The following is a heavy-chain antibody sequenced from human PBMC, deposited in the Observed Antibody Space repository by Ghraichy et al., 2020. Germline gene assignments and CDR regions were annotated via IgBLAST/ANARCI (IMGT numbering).Heavy chain of an antibody. CDR3: ARGVEMATINAFDI. Sequence: GESLNISCKASGYSFTAYWIAWGRQMPGKGLEWMGIIYPGDSDTRYSPSFQGQVTISADRSISTAYLQWSSLRASDTAMYYCARGVEMATINAFDIWGQGTMVIVSS. CDR2: IYPGDSDT. D-gene: IGHD5-24*01. V-gene: IGHV5-51*01. CDR1: GYSFTAYW. J-gene: IGHJ3*02.